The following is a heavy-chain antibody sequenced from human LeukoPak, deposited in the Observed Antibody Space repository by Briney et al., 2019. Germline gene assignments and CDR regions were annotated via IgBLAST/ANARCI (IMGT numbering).Heavy chain of an antibody. Sequence: SETLSLTCAVYGGSFSGYYWSWIRQPPGKGLEWIGEVNHSGSTNYNPSLKSRVTISVDTSKNQFSLKLSSVTAADTAVFFCARGPKRRRQFHYYYYMDVWGKGTTVTVSS. CDR3: ARGPKRRRQFHYYYYMDV. V-gene: IGHV4-34*01. CDR1: GGSFSGYY. J-gene: IGHJ6*03. CDR2: VNHSGST. D-gene: IGHD5-24*01.